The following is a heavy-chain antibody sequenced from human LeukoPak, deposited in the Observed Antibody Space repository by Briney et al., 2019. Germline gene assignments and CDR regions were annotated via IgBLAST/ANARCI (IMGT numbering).Heavy chain of an antibody. CDR1: GYTFTSYY. CDR3: AGDPIYCSSTCCSPDY. V-gene: IGHV1-46*01. D-gene: IGHD2-2*01. CDR2: INPSGGST. J-gene: IGHJ4*02. Sequence: ASVRVSCKASGYTFTSYYMHWVRQAPGQGLEWMGIINPSGGSTSYAQKFQGRVTMTRDTSTSTVYMELSSLRSEDTAVYYCAGDPIYCSSTCCSPDYWGQGTLVTVSS.